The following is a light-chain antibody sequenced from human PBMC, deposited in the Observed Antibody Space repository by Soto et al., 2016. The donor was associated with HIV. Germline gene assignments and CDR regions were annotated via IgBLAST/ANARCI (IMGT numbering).Light chain of an antibody. CDR2: QDI. Sequence: SYELTQPPSVSVSSGQTASITCSGDKLGDKYVCWYQQKPGQSPVLVIYQDIMRPSGIPERFSGSISGNTATLTITGTQAMDEADYYCQAWDSNTGVFGGGTELTVL. CDR1: KLGDKY. V-gene: IGLV3-1*01. CDR3: QAWDSNTGV. J-gene: IGLJ3*02.